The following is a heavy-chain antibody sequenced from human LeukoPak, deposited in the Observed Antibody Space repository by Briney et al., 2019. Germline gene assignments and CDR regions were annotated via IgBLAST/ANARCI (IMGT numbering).Heavy chain of an antibody. CDR1: GYTFTSYA. CDR3: ARGRAGDSSGYYDY. J-gene: IGHJ4*02. CDR2: INAGNGNT. Sequence: ASVKVSCKASGYTFTSYAMHWVRQAPGQRLEWMGWINAGNGNTKYSQEFQGRVTITRDTSASTAYMELSSLRSEDMAVYYCARGRAGDSSGYYDYWGRGTLVTVSS. V-gene: IGHV1-3*03. D-gene: IGHD3-22*01.